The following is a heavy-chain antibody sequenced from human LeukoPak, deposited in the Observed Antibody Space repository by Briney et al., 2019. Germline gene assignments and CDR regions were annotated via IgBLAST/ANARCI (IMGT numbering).Heavy chain of an antibody. CDR2: IHHSGST. D-gene: IGHD5-18*01. J-gene: IGHJ3*02. Sequence: PSETLSLTCSVSTYSISSGYYWGWIRQPPGKGLEWIGNIHHSGSTYYNPSLKSRVTTSVDMSKNQVYLRLNSVIAADTAVYFCARRRTQYTYGPDAFDIWGQGTMVTVSS. CDR1: TYSISSGYY. V-gene: IGHV4-38-2*02. CDR3: ARRRTQYTYGPDAFDI.